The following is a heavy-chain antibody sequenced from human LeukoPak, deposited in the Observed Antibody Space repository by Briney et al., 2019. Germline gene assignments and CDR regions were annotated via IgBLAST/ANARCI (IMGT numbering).Heavy chain of an antibody. CDR1: GFTFSSYS. J-gene: IGHJ6*02. D-gene: IGHD3-9*01. V-gene: IGHV3-21*01. Sequence: GGSLRLSCAASGFTFSSYSMNWVRQAPGKGLEWVSSISSSSSYIYYADSVKGRFTISRDNAKNSLYLQMNSLRAEDTAVYYCARKGNHDILTGPNYYYGMDVWGQGTTVTVSS. CDR3: ARKGNHDILTGPNYYYGMDV. CDR2: ISSSSSYI.